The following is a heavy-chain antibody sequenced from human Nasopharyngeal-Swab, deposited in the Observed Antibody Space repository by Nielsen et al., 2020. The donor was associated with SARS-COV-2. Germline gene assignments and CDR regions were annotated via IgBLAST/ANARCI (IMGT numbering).Heavy chain of an antibody. J-gene: IGHJ3*02. CDR3: AKIALSRDDAFDI. CDR2: ISWNGGSI. CDR1: GFTFDDYA. D-gene: IGHD6-13*01. V-gene: IGHV3-9*01. Sequence: SLKISCAASGFTFDDYAMHWVRQAPGKGLEWVSGISWNGGSIGYADSVKGRFTISRDNAKNSLYLQMNSLRAEDTALYYCAKIALSRDDAFDIWGQGTMVTVSS.